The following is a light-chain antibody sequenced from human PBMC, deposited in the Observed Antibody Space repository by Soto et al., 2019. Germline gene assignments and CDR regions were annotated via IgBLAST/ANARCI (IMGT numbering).Light chain of an antibody. CDR2: LTS. CDR3: RQALLSPFT. CDR1: QSLLHSNGYKY. V-gene: IGKV2-28*01. J-gene: IGKJ3*01. Sequence: DLVMTQSPLSLPVTPGEPASISCRSSQSLLHSNGYKYLTWYLQKPGQSPLLLIYLTSTRASGVHDRFSGSVLDKDFTLKISKVEADDVGVYYCRQALLSPFTVGPGTKVYIK.